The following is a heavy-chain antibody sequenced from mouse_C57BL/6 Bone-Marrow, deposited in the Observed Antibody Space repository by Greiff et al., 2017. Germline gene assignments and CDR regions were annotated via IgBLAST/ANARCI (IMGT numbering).Heavy chain of an antibody. CDR1: GYTFTGYG. D-gene: IGHD2-3*01. CDR3: ARRGSYDGYAFAY. Sequence: QVQLKQSGAELARPGASVKLSCKASGYTFTGYGISWVKQRTGQGLEWIGEIYPRSGTTYYNEKFKGKATLTADKSSSTAYMQLRSLTSEDSAVYFCARRGSYDGYAFAYWGQGTLVTVSA. CDR2: IYPRSGTT. V-gene: IGHV1-81*01. J-gene: IGHJ3*01.